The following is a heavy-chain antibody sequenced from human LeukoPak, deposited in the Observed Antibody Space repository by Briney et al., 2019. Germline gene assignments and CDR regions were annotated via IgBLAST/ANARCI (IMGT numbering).Heavy chain of an antibody. V-gene: IGHV1-8*01. J-gene: IGHJ4*02. Sequence: ASVEVSCKASGYTFTSYDISWVRQATGQGLEWMGWMNSNSGNTGSAQKFQGRVTMTRNTSISTAYMELSSLRSEDTAVYYCARGGYDILTGSLPLWGQGTLVTVSS. CDR2: MNSNSGNT. CDR1: GYTFTSYD. CDR3: ARGGYDILTGSLPL. D-gene: IGHD3-9*01.